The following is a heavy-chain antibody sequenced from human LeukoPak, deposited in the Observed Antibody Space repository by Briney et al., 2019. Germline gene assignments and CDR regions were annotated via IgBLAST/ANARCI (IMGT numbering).Heavy chain of an antibody. CDR2: IYYSGST. D-gene: IGHD2-2*01. CDR3: AREGSSYAIDY. J-gene: IGHJ4*02. Sequence: SETLSLTCTVSGGSISSGGYYWSRIRQHPGKGLEWIGYIYYSGSTYYNPSLKSRVTISVDTSKNQFSLKLSSVTAADTAVYYCAREGSSYAIDYWGQGTLVTVSS. CDR1: GGSISSGGYY. V-gene: IGHV4-31*03.